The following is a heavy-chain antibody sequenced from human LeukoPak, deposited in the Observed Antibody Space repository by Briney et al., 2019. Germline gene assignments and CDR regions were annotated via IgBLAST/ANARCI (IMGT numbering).Heavy chain of an antibody. CDR2: IYYSGST. D-gene: IGHD3-22*01. V-gene: IGHV4-59*01. Sequence: PSETLSPTCTVSGGSISSYYWSWIRQPPGKGLEWIGYIYYSGSTNYNPSLKSRVTISVDTSKNQFSLKLSSVTAADTAVYYCARDNFYDSSGYSYYYYGMDVWGQGTTVTVSS. J-gene: IGHJ6*02. CDR3: ARDNFYDSSGYSYYYYGMDV. CDR1: GGSISSYY.